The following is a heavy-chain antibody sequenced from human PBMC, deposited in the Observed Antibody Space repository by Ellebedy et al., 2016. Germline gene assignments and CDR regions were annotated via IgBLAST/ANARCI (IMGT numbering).Heavy chain of an antibody. CDR2: IKQDGSEK. V-gene: IGHV3-7*01. D-gene: IGHD2-15*01. Sequence: GGSLRLXXAASGFTFSSYWMSWVRQAPGKGLEWVANIKQDGSEKYYVDSVKGRFTISRDNAKNSLYLQMNSLRAEDTAVYYCARGGTSAYCSGGSCSLYYFDYWGQGTLVTVSS. CDR1: GFTFSSYW. CDR3: ARGGTSAYCSGGSCSLYYFDY. J-gene: IGHJ4*02.